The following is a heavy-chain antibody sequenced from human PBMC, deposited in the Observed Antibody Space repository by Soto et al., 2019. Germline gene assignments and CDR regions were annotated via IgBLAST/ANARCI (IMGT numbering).Heavy chain of an antibody. V-gene: IGHV4-59*01. D-gene: IGHD3-3*01. CDR3: AKIFAGRGPSAP. Sequence: SETLSLTCSVSNVSITSSYWNWIRQSPGKGLEWIGFVYHTGTTKYNPSLKGRVTMSVDTSRNEFSLRLTSVTTADTGFYFCAKIFAGRGPSAPGGPGT. CDR2: VYHTGTT. J-gene: IGHJ5*02. CDR1: NVSITSSY.